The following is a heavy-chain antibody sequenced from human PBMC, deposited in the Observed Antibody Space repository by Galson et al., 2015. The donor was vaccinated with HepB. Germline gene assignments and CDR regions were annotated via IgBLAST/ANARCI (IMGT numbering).Heavy chain of an antibody. Sequence: SLRLSCAASAFTFRNFGMNWVRQAPGKGLEWVSAISASGSSTYYADSVRGRFTISRDNSKNTLYLQMNSLRAEDTAVYYCAKDPGFTMIAVLITEGFDSWGQGTLVTVSS. V-gene: IGHV3-23*01. CDR1: AFTFRNFG. D-gene: IGHD3-22*01. J-gene: IGHJ4*02. CDR2: ISASGSST. CDR3: AKDPGFTMIAVLITEGFDS.